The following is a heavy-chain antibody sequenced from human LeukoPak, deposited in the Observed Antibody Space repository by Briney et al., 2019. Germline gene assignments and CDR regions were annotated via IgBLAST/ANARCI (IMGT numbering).Heavy chain of an antibody. J-gene: IGHJ4*02. Sequence: GGSLRLTCAASGFTFSSYSMNWVRQAPGKGLEWVSYISSSSSTIYYADSVKGRFTISRDNAKNSLYLQMNSLRAEDSAVYDCARHPLYWGQGTLVTVPS. V-gene: IGHV3-48*04. CDR3: ARHPLY. CDR2: ISSSSSTI. CDR1: GFTFSSYS.